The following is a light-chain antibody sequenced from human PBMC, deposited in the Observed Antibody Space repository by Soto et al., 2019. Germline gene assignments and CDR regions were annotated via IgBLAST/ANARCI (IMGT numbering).Light chain of an antibody. CDR2: EVS. CDR1: SSDVGGYNY. CDR3: NSYTSSRIPL. J-gene: IGLJ2*01. V-gene: IGLV2-14*01. Sequence: QSVLSQPASVSGSPGQSITISCTGTSSDVGGYNYVSWYQHHPGKVPKLIIYEVSNRPSGISNRFSGSKSGNTASLTISGLQAEDEADYYCNSYTSSRIPLFGGGTKVTVL.